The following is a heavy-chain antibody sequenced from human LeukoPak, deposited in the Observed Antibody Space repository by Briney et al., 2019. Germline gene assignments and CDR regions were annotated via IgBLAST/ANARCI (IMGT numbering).Heavy chain of an antibody. CDR3: ARLFGVVTDNWFDP. D-gene: IGHD3-3*01. Sequence: SETLSLTCTVSGGSISSSSYYWGWIRQPPGKRLGWIGSIYYIVSTYYNPSLNRRVTISVDTSKNQFSLKLSSVTAADTAVYCCARLFGVVTDNWFDPWGQGTLVTVSS. CDR1: GGSISSSSYY. CDR2: IYYIVST. V-gene: IGHV4-39*01. J-gene: IGHJ5*02.